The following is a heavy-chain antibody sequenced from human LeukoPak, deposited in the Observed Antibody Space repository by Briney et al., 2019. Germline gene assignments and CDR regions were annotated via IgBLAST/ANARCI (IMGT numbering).Heavy chain of an antibody. J-gene: IGHJ4*02. Sequence: ASVKVSCKVSGYTLTELSMHWVRQAPGKGLEWMGGFDPEDGETIYAQKFQGRVTMTEDTSTDTAYMELSSLRPEDTAVYYCATAGYYDSSGYYRGVYFDYWGQGTLVTVSS. CDR2: FDPEDGET. V-gene: IGHV1-24*01. D-gene: IGHD3-22*01. CDR1: GYTLTELS. CDR3: ATAGYYDSSGYYRGVYFDY.